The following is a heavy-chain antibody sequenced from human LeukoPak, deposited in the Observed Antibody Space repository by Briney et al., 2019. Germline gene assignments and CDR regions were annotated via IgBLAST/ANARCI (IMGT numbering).Heavy chain of an antibody. CDR1: GGSISLSYYY. CDR3: ARPYGSGSS. D-gene: IGHD3-10*01. CDR2: VYYSGTT. Sequence: SETLSLTCSVSGGSISLSYYYWGWIRQPPGKALEWIGSVYYSGTTSYNPSLKSRVTISVDMSKNHFSLRLSSVTAADTAMYYCARPYGSGSSWGQGTLVTVSS. V-gene: IGHV4-39*07. J-gene: IGHJ5*02.